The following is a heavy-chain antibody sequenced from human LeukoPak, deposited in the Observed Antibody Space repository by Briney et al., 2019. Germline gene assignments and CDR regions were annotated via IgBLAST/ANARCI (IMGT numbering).Heavy chain of an antibody. J-gene: IGHJ3*02. V-gene: IGHV3-53*01. CDR3: ARSDIFLPEGAFDI. CDR1: GFTFSRFR. CDR2: IYSGGST. D-gene: IGHD3-9*01. Sequence: GGSLRLSCTTSGFTFSRFRMTWVRQAPGKGLEWVSVIYSGGSTYYADSVKGRFTISRDNSKNTLYLQMNSLRAEDTAVYYCARSDIFLPEGAFDIWGQGTMVTVSS.